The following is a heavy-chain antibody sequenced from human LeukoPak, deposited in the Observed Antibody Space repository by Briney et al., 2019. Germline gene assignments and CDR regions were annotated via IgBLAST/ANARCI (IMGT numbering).Heavy chain of an antibody. CDR3: AKYGDYAFGY. V-gene: IGHV3-23*01. Sequence: PGGSLRLSCAASGFTFSSYAMSWVRQAPGKGLEWVSAISGSGGSTYYADSGKGRFTISRDNCKNTLYLQMNSLRAEDTAVYYCAKYGDYAFGYWGQGTLVTVSS. CDR2: ISGSGGST. CDR1: GFTFSSYA. J-gene: IGHJ4*02. D-gene: IGHD4-17*01.